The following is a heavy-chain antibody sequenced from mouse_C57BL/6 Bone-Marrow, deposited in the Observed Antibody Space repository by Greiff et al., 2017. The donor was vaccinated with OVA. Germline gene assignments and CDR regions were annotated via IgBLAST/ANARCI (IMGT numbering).Heavy chain of an antibody. J-gene: IGHJ1*03. V-gene: IGHV1-18*01. CDR2: INPNNGGT. CDR3: ARTFTTVVATNWYFDV. CDR1: GYTFTDYN. D-gene: IGHD1-1*01. Sequence: VQLKQSGPELVKPGASVKIPCKASGYTFTDYNMAWVKQSHGKSLEWIGDINPNNGGTIYNQKFKGKATLTVDKSSSTAYMELRSLTSEDTAVYYCARTFTTVVATNWYFDVWGTGTTVTVSS.